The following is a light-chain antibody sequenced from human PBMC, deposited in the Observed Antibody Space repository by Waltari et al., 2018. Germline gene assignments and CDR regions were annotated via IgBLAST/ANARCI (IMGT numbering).Light chain of an antibody. V-gene: IGKV1-33*01. J-gene: IGKJ2*01. Sequence: DIQMTQSPSSLSASVGDSVTITCQPSHDISDYLNWYQQKPGKGPKLLIYDSSRLHTGVPSRFSGSGYGTDFTFTINNVQPEDIATYYCQHYNGVPPYTFGQGTKLEMK. CDR1: HDISDY. CDR2: DSS. CDR3: QHYNGVPPYT.